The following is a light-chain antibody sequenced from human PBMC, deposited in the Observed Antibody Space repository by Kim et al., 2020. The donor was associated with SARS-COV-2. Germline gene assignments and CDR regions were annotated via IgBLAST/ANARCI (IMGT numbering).Light chain of an antibody. CDR3: QQYNSYSYT. CDR2: DAS. CDR1: QSISSW. V-gene: IGKV1-5*01. Sequence: ESVGDRVTITCRDSQSISSWLAWYQQKPGKAPKLLIYDASSLESGVPSRFSGSGSGTEFTLTISSLQPDDFATYYCQQYNSYSYTFGQGTKLEI. J-gene: IGKJ2*01.